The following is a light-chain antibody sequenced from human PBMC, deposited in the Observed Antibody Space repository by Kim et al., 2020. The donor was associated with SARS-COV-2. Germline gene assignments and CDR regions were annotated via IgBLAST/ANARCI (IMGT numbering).Light chain of an antibody. J-gene: IGLJ2*01. CDR1: KLGDKY. CDR2: QDS. CDR3: QAWDSSTAV. Sequence: VSVSPGQTASITCSGDKLGDKYACWYQQKPGQSPVLVIYQDSKRPSGIPERFSGSNSGNTATLTISGTQAMDEADYYCQAWDSSTAVFGGGTKLTVL. V-gene: IGLV3-1*01.